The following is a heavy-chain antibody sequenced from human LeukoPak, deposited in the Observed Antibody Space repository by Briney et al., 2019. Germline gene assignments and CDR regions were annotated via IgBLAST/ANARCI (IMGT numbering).Heavy chain of an antibody. CDR2: ISSSSSNI. D-gene: IGHD3-22*01. V-gene: IGHV3-21*01. CDR3: AREGYYDSSGYYVLGAFDI. Sequence: GGSLRLSCAASGFTFSSYSMNWVRQAPGKGLEWVSSISSSSSNIYYAVSVKGRFTISRDNAKNSLYLQMNSLRAEDTAVYYCAREGYYDSSGYYVLGAFDIWGQGTMVTVSS. CDR1: GFTFSSYS. J-gene: IGHJ3*02.